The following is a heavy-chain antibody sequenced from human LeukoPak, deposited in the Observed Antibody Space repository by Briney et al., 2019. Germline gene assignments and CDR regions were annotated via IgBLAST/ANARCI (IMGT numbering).Heavy chain of an antibody. V-gene: IGHV4-31*03. J-gene: IGHJ5*02. CDR1: GASISSGGYY. CDR3: ARAENWFDP. Sequence: SETLSLTCTVSGASISSGGYYWSWIRQQPGKGLEWIGYIYYSGITYYNPSLKSRVTISEDTSKNQFSLKLYSVTAADTAVYYCARAENWFDPWGQGTLVTVSS. CDR2: IYYSGIT.